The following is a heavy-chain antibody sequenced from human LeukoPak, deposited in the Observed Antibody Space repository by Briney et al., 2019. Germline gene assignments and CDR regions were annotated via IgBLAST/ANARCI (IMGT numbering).Heavy chain of an antibody. D-gene: IGHD3-3*01. Sequence: GGSLRLSCTASGFSFSTYNMNWVRQTPEKGLEWVSSISGSGTYIYYADSVKGRFTISRDNAKNSVYLQMNSLGADDTAVYYCARDPYCSVGRCYDFWSGFYSFHSWGQGTLVTVSS. CDR3: ARDPYCSVGRCYDFWSGFYSFHS. J-gene: IGHJ4*02. CDR2: ISGSGTYI. CDR1: GFSFSTYN. V-gene: IGHV3-21*01.